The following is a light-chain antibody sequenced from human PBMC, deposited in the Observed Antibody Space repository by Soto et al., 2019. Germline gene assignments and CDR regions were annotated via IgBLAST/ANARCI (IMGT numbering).Light chain of an antibody. CDR2: GAS. CDR1: QRVGGNY. CDR3: VHGVDSPWA. V-gene: IGKV3-20*01. Sequence: DIELTQSPDTLSLSPGERATLSCRASQRVGGNYLAWFQQKPGQAPRLLIYGASSRATGVPGRISGGGSGTDFALPINSLVPEDFAVYYCVHGVDSPWAFGRGTKVE. J-gene: IGKJ4*02.